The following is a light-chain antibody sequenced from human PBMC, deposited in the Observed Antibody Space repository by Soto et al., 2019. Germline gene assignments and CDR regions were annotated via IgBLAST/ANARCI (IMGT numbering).Light chain of an antibody. CDR1: QVISSW. CDR3: QQYHNWPRT. V-gene: IGKV1-5*01. J-gene: IGKJ1*01. CDR2: DAS. Sequence: DIQMTQSPSSGSASVVDRVTITFRASQVISSWLAWYQQKPGKAPKLLIYDASSFESGVPSRFSGSGSGTEFTLTITSLQSEDFAVYYCQQYHNWPRTFGQGTKVDIK.